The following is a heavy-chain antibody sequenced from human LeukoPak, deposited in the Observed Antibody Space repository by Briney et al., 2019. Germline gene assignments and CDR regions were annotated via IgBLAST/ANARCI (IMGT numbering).Heavy chain of an antibody. J-gene: IGHJ4*02. CDR3: ARALGDI. CDR2: INGDGSST. V-gene: IGHV3-74*01. Sequence: RGSLRLSCAASGFTFSTYWMHWVRQAPGKGPVWVSRINGDGSSTSYGDSVKGRFTISRDNAKNTLYLQMNGLRVEDTAVYYCARALGDIRGQGTLLTVSS. CDR1: GFTFSTYW.